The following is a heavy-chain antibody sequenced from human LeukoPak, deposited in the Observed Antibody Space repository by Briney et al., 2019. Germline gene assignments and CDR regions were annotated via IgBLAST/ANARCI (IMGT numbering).Heavy chain of an antibody. Sequence: GGSLRLSCAASGFTFDDYAMPWVRHAPGKGLEWVSGISWNSGSIGYADSVKGRFTISRDNTKNTLFLQMDSLRPEDTALYYCARAAYSSSWGGFAFDIWGQGTMVTVSS. V-gene: IGHV3-9*01. J-gene: IGHJ3*02. CDR1: GFTFDDYA. CDR2: ISWNSGSI. CDR3: ARAAYSSSWGGFAFDI. D-gene: IGHD6-13*01.